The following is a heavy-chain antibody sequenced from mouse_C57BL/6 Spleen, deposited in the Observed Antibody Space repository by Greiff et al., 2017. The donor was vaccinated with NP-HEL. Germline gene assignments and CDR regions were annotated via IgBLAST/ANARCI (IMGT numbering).Heavy chain of an antibody. V-gene: IGHV1-82*01. D-gene: IGHD1-1*01. CDR1: GYAFSSSW. J-gene: IGHJ2*01. CDR3: ARVFYGYFDY. CDR2: IYPGDGDT. Sequence: VQLQQSGPELVKPGASVKISCKASGYAFSSSWMNWVKQRPGKGLEWIGRIYPGDGDTNYNGKFKGKATLTADKSSSTAYMQLSSLTSEDSAVYFCARVFYGYFDYWGQGTTLTVSS.